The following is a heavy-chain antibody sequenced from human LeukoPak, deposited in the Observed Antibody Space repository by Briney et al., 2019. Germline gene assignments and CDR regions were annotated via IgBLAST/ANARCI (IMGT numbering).Heavy chain of an antibody. V-gene: IGHV4-59*01. CDR3: ARRSGSYHWFDP. Sequence: SETLSLTWTVSGXSISSYYWSWIRQPPGKGLEWIGYIYYSGSTNYNPSLKSRVTISVDTSKNQFSLKLSSVTAADTAVYYCARRSGSYHWFDPWGQGTLVTVSS. CDR1: GXSISSYY. CDR2: IYYSGST. J-gene: IGHJ5*02. D-gene: IGHD3-10*01.